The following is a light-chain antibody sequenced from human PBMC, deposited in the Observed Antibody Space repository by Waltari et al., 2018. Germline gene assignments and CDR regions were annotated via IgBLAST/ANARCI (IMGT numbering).Light chain of an antibody. J-gene: IGLJ2*01. CDR2: GKN. Sequence: SSELTQDPSVSVALGQTATITCQGDSLRNYSASWYQQKPGQAPLLVIYGKNNRPSGIPDRFSGSSSGTTASLTITGSQAEAGSDYYCNPPDGSDRDVLLGGGTALSVL. V-gene: IGLV3-19*01. CDR1: SLRNYS. CDR3: NPPDGSDRDVL.